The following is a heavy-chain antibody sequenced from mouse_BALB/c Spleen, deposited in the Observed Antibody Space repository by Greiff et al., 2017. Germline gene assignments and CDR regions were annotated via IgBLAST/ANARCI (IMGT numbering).Heavy chain of an antibody. CDR3: KWKWKYYYGSSYSWFAY. CDR2: IYPGSGST. J-gene: IGHJ3*01. D-gene: IGHD1-1*01. Sequence: LQQPGSELVRPGASVKLSCKASGYTFTSYWMHWVKQRPGQGLEWIGNIYPGSGSTNYDEKFKSKATLTVDTSSSTAYMQLSSLTSEDSAVYYCKWKWKYYYGSSYSWFAYWGQGTLVTGSA. CDR1: GYTFTSYW. V-gene: IGHV1S22*01.